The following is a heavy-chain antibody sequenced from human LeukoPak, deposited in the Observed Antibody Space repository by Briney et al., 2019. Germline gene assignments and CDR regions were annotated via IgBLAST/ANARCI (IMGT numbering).Heavy chain of an antibody. CDR3: AKDRVPAVVPAGEK. CDR1: GFTFSSYA. J-gene: IGHJ4*02. Sequence: GGSLRLSCAASGFTFSSYAMNWVRQAPGKGLEWVSAISGSGGSTYYADSVKGRFTISRDNSKNTLYLQMNSLRAEDTAVYYCAKDRVPAVVPAGEKWGQGTLVTVSS. D-gene: IGHD2-2*01. CDR2: ISGSGGST. V-gene: IGHV3-23*01.